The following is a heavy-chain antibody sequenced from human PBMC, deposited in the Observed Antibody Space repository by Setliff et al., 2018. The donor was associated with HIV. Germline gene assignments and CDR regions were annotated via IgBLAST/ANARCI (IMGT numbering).Heavy chain of an antibody. CDR3: ARGSSGVLSLRYMDV. V-gene: IGHV1-69*13. D-gene: IGHD3-22*01. Sequence: SVKVSCKASGVTFSTFAISWVRQAPGQGLEWMGGIIPILGTTKYAQKFQGRVTITADESTNTAYMELSSLRSEDTAVYYCARGSSGVLSLRYMDVWGKGTTVTVSS. J-gene: IGHJ6*03. CDR1: GVTFSTFA. CDR2: IIPILGTT.